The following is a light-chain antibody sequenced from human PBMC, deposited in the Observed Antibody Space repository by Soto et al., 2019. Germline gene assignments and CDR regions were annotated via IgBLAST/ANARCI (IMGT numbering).Light chain of an antibody. CDR2: TAS. J-gene: IGKJ1*01. V-gene: IGKV1-5*03. CDR3: QHYHRYSEA. CDR1: KTISSW. Sequence: DIQMTQSPSTLSGSVGDRVTITCRASKTISSWLAWYQQKPGKAPKLLIYTASTLKSGVPSRFSGSGSGTAFTLTISSLQPDDFATYYCQHYHRYSEAFGQVTKVEL.